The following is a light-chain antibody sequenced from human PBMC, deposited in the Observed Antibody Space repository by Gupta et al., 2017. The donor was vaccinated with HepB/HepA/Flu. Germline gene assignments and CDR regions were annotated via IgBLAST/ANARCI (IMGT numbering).Light chain of an antibody. CDR1: SSNIGSIS. J-gene: IGLJ1*01. CDR2: RND. V-gene: IGLV1-47*01. CDR3: AAWVDSLSGYV. Sequence: QSVVTQPPSASGTPGQRVTISCSGSSSNIGSISVYWYQLLPGTAPKLLIYRNDQRPSGVPDRFSGSKSGTSASLAISGLRSEDEADYYCAAWVDSLSGYVFGTGTKVTVL.